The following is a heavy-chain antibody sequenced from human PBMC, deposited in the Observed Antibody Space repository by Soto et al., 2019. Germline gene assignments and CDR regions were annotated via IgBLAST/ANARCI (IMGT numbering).Heavy chain of an antibody. CDR2: ISGGGEGT. CDR3: AKEPRLQLAY. J-gene: IGHJ4*02. V-gene: IGHV3-23*01. D-gene: IGHD1-1*01. CDR1: GFPFGNYA. Sequence: EVHLLESGGGLVQPGGSLRLSCTASGFPFGNYAMYWVRQAPGKGLEWVSGISGGGEGTNYADSVKGRFTVSRDNSRNTMYLQMNSLRAEDTAVYYCAKEPRLQLAYWGQGTLVTVSS.